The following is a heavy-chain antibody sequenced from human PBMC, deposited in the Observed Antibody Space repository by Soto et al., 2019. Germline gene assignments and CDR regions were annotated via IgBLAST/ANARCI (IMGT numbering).Heavy chain of an antibody. D-gene: IGHD3-22*01. CDR3: ARDWLYDSSGYYYGDDAFDI. CDR2: VNPNSGGT. J-gene: IGHJ3*02. Sequence: ASVKVSCKASGYTFTGYYMHWVRQAPGQGLEWMGWVNPNSGGTNYAQKFQGRVTMTRDTSISTAYMELSRLRSDDTAVYYCARDWLYDSSGYYYGDDAFDIWGQGTMVTVSS. V-gene: IGHV1-2*02. CDR1: GYTFTGYY.